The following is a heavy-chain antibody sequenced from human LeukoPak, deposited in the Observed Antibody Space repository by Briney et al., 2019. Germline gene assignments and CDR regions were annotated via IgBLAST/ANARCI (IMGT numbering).Heavy chain of an antibody. CDR2: IYHSGST. Sequence: PSETLSLSCTVSGVSISSSNSGWGWIRQLPGKGLEWIGSIYHSGSTYYNPSLKSRVTISVDTSKNQFSLKLSSVTAADTAVYYCARDGGGSTGWYKGLMIDWGQGTLVTVSS. CDR3: ARDGGGSTGWYKGLMID. J-gene: IGHJ4*02. D-gene: IGHD3-16*01. CDR1: GVSISSSNSG. V-gene: IGHV4-39*07.